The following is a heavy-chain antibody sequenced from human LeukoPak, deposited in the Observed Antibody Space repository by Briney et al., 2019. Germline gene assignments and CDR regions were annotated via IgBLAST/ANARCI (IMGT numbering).Heavy chain of an antibody. CDR1: GFTSSSYW. Sequence: GGSLRLSCAASGFTSSSYWMSWVRQAPGKGLEWVANRKQDGSEKYYVDSVKGRFTISRDNAKNSLYLQMNSLRAEDTAVYYCARCQTYSYGSDYWGQGTLVTVSS. CDR3: ARCQTYSYGSDY. CDR2: RKQDGSEK. V-gene: IGHV3-7*01. J-gene: IGHJ4*02. D-gene: IGHD5-18*01.